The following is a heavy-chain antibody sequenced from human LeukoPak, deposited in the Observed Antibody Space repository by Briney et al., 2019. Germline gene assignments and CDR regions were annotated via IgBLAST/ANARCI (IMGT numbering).Heavy chain of an antibody. J-gene: IGHJ4*02. CDR1: GYSVSSGYY. CDR2: INHSGST. Sequence: KSSETLSLTCAVSGYSVSSGYYWGWIRQPPGKGLEWIGSINHSGSTDYNPSLKSRVTISADTSKNQFSLKLSSVTAADTAVYYCAAYCSGGSCYSDSDYWGQGTLVTVSS. D-gene: IGHD2-15*01. V-gene: IGHV4-38-2*01. CDR3: AAYCSGGSCYSDSDY.